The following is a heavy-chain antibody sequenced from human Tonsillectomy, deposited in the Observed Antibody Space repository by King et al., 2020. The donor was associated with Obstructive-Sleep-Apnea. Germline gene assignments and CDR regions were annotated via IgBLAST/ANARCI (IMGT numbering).Heavy chain of an antibody. J-gene: IGHJ4*02. CDR3: ARDKGNYYFDY. V-gene: IGHV4-59*01. CDR2: IYYSGST. Sequence: VQLQESGPGLVKPSETLSLTCTVSGGSISSYYWSWIRQPPGKGLEWIGYIYYSGSTNYNPSLKSRVTISVDTSKNQFSLKLGSVTAADTAVYYCARDKGNYYFDYWGQGTLVTVSS. CDR1: GGSISSYY. D-gene: IGHD4-23*01.